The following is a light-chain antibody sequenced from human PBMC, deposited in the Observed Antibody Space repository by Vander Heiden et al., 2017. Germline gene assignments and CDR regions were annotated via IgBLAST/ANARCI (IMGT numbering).Light chain of an antibody. CDR3: SSYTSITTLV. Sequence: QPALTQPASMSGSPGQSLTLACTGTRSDVGLYNSVSFYKQLPGTTPKVLIHDVSTRPSGVSHRFSGSKSGNTASLVISGLQTEDEAHYYCSSYTSITTLVFGTGTKVTVL. V-gene: IGLV2-14*03. CDR1: RSDVGLYNS. CDR2: DVS. J-gene: IGLJ1*01.